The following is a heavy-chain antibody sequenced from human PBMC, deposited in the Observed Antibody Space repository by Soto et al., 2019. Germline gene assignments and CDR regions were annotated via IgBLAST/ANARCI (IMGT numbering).Heavy chain of an antibody. J-gene: IGHJ6*03. V-gene: IGHV4-59*01. CDR2: IYYSGST. CDR1: GGSISSYY. Sequence: SETLSLTCTVSGGSISSYYWSWIRQPPGKGLEWIGYIYYSGSTNYNPSLKSRVTISVDTSKNQFSLKLSSVTAADTAVYYCASVNTGEGNYMDVGGKGTTVTVSS. CDR3: ASVNTGEGNYMDV. D-gene: IGHD7-27*01.